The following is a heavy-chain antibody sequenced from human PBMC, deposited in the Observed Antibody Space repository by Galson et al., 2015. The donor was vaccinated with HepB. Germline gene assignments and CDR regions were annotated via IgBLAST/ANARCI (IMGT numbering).Heavy chain of an antibody. D-gene: IGHD2-15*01. J-gene: IGHJ6*02. Sequence: SLRLSCAGSGFTFSNYNMNWVRQAPGKGLEWVSFISSSGSYIFYSESVKGRFTISRDNSETSLYLQMTNLRADDTAIYYCARDPGDCSGGSCWRNGMDVWGQGTTVTVSS. V-gene: IGHV3-21*06. CDR1: GFTFSNYN. CDR3: ARDPGDCSGGSCWRNGMDV. CDR2: ISSSGSYI.